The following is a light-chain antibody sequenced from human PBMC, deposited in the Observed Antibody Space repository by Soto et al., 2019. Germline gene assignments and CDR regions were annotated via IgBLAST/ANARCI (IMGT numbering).Light chain of an antibody. CDR2: GAS. J-gene: IGKJ3*01. Sequence: EIVLTQSPGTLSLSPGERATLSCRASQSVSSSYLAWYQQKPGQAPRHLIYGASSRATGIPDRFSGSGSGTDFTLTISRLEPEDFAVYYCQQYGSSLFTFGAGTKVDIK. CDR1: QSVSSSY. CDR3: QQYGSSLFT. V-gene: IGKV3-20*01.